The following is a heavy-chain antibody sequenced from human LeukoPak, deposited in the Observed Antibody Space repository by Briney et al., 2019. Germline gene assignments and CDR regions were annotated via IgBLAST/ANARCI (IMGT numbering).Heavy chain of an antibody. CDR3: ARGRITMVRGVRSAWFDP. CDR2: IYYSGST. V-gene: IGHV4-39*07. J-gene: IGHJ5*02. D-gene: IGHD3-10*01. CDR1: GGSISSSSYY. Sequence: SETLSLTCTVSGGSISSSSYYWGWIRQPPGKGLEWIGSIYYSGSTNYNPPLKSRVTISVDTSKNQFSLKLSSVTAADTAVYYCARGRITMVRGVRSAWFDPWGQGTLVTVSS.